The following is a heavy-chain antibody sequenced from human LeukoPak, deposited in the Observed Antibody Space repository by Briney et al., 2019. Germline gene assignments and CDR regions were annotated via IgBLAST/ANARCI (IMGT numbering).Heavy chain of an antibody. Sequence: PGGSLRLSCAASGFTFSSYGMHWVRQAPGKGLEWVAFISYDGSNKYYADSVKGRFTISRDNSKSTLYLQMNSLRAEDTAIYYCAKDRSTGWYAGFDYWGQGTLVTVSS. J-gene: IGHJ4*02. D-gene: IGHD6-19*01. V-gene: IGHV3-30*18. CDR1: GFTFSSYG. CDR2: ISYDGSNK. CDR3: AKDRSTGWYAGFDY.